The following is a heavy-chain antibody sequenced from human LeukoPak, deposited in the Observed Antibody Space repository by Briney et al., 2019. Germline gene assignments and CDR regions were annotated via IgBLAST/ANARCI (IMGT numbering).Heavy chain of an antibody. J-gene: IGHJ4*02. V-gene: IGHV3-21*01. CDR1: GFTFSSYS. Sequence: PGGSLRLSCAASGFTFSSYSMNWVRQAPGKGLEWVSSISSSSSYIHYADSVKGRFTISRDNAKNSLYLQMNSLRAEDTAVYYCALGIAAGEVDYWGQGTLVTVSS. CDR3: ALGIAAGEVDY. CDR2: ISSSSSYI. D-gene: IGHD6-13*01.